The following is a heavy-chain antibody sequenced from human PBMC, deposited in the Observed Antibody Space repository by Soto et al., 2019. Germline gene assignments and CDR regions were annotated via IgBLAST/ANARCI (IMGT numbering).Heavy chain of an antibody. J-gene: IGHJ4*02. CDR3: ARGRTGWNDGDY. Sequence: SLRLSCAASGFTFSTYAMHWVRQAPGKGLEWVAVISDEGTNEYYADSVKGRFTISRDNSKNTLYLQMNSLRGEDTAVYYCARGRTGWNDGDYWGQGTLVTVSS. D-gene: IGHD1-1*01. CDR1: GFTFSTYA. CDR2: ISDEGTNE. V-gene: IGHV3-30-3*01.